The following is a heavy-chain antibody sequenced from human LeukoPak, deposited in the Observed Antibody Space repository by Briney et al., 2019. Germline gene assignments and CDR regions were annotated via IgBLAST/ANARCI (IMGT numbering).Heavy chain of an antibody. Sequence: SVKVSCKASGGTFSSYAISWVRQAPGQGLEWMGGIIPIFGTANYAQKFQGRVTMTRDTSISTAYMELSRLRSDDTAVYYCASPFYSSSWYDGDHWGQGTLVTVSS. D-gene: IGHD6-13*01. J-gene: IGHJ4*02. CDR2: IIPIFGTA. CDR3: ASPFYSSSWYDGDH. V-gene: IGHV1-69*05. CDR1: GGTFSSYA.